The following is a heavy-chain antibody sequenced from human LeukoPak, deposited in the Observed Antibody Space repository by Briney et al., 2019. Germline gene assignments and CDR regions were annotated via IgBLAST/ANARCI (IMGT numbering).Heavy chain of an antibody. Sequence: PSETLSLTCTVSGGSISSYYWSWLRQPAGKGLDWIGRIHTSGSTNFNPSLQSRVTISVDKSKNQFSLKLNSVTAADTAVYYCARGPYSSGWYGFDYWGQGTLVTVSS. CDR1: GGSISSYY. V-gene: IGHV4-4*07. CDR2: IHTSGST. J-gene: IGHJ4*02. CDR3: ARGPYSSGWYGFDY. D-gene: IGHD6-19*01.